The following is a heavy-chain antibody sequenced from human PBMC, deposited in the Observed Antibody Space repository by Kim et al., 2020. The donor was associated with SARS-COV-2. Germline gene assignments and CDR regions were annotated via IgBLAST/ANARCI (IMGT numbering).Heavy chain of an antibody. CDR2: DGSNK. Sequence: DGSNKYYADSVKGRFTISRDNSKNTLYLQMNSLRAEDTAVYYWARGEGDYWGQGTLVTVSS. CDR3: ARGEGDY. J-gene: IGHJ4*02. V-gene: IGHV3-33*01.